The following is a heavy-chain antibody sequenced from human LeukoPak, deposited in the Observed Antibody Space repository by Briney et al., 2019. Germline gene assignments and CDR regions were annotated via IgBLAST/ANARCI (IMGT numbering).Heavy chain of an antibody. Sequence: ASVKVSCKASGYTFTSYYMHWVGQAPGQGLEWMGIINPSGGSTSYAQEFQGRVTMTRDTSTSTVYMELSSLRSEDTAVYYCARGKYRSGAAMQYYFDYWGQGTLVTVSS. CDR3: ARGKYRSGAAMQYYFDY. CDR1: GYTFTSYY. J-gene: IGHJ4*02. V-gene: IGHV1-46*01. CDR2: INPSGGST. D-gene: IGHD1-14*01.